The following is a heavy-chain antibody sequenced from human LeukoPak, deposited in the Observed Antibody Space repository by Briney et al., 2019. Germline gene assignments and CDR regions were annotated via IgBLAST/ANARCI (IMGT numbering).Heavy chain of an antibody. J-gene: IGHJ4*02. V-gene: IGHV3-23*01. CDR2: ISGSGVST. Sequence: QTGGSLRLSCAGSGFTFSSYATSWVRQAPGKGLEWVSAISGSGVSTYYADSVKGRFTISRDNSKNTLYLQMNSLRAEDTAVYYCAKDGVYGPGCCYYFDYWGQGTLVTVRS. CDR3: AKDGVYGPGCCYYFDY. CDR1: GFTFSSYA. D-gene: IGHD3-10*01.